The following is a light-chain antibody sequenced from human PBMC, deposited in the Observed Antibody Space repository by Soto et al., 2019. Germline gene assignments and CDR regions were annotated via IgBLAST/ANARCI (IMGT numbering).Light chain of an antibody. CDR2: EVS. Sequence: QSVLTQPASVSGSPGQSITISCTGTSSDVGGYDYVSWYQLHPGKAPKLMVFEVSNRPSGVSYRFSGSKSGNTASLTISGLQAEDEADYFCSSYATTFYVFGSGTKVTVL. CDR1: SSDVGGYDY. CDR3: SSYATTFYV. J-gene: IGLJ1*01. V-gene: IGLV2-14*01.